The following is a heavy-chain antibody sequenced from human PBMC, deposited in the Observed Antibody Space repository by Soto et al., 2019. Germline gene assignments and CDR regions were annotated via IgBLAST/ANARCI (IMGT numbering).Heavy chain of an antibody. CDR2: IIPIFGNT. Sequence: ASVKVSCKASGGTFSSYAISWVRQAPGQGLEWMGGIIPIFGNTNYAQKLQGRVTMTTDTSTSTAYMELRSLRSDDTAVYYCARADYDSSGPLGYWGQGTLVTVSS. V-gene: IGHV1-18*01. CDR1: GGTFSSYA. CDR3: ARADYDSSGPLGY. J-gene: IGHJ4*02. D-gene: IGHD3-22*01.